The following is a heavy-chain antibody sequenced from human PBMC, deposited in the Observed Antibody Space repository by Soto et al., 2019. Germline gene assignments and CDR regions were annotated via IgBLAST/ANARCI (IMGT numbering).Heavy chain of an antibody. V-gene: IGHV2-5*02. CDR1: GFSLSTSGVG. Sequence: QITLKESGPTLVKPTQTLTLTCTFSGFSLSTSGVGVGWIRQPPGKALEWLALIYWDDDKRYSPSLKSRLTITKDTSKNQVVLTMANMDPVDTATYYCAHVYGGYDNFDYWGQGTLVTVSS. CDR2: IYWDDDK. J-gene: IGHJ4*02. D-gene: IGHD5-12*01. CDR3: AHVYGGYDNFDY.